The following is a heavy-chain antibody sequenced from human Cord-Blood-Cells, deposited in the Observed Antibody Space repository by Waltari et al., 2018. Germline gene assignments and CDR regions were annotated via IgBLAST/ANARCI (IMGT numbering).Heavy chain of an antibody. V-gene: IGHV4-34*01. CDR1: GGSFRGYY. J-gene: IGHJ4*02. CDR3: ARRRYFDWLLFDY. Sequence: QVQLQQWGAGLLKPSATLSLTCAVYGGSFRGYYWSWIRQPPGKGLEWIGEINHSGSTNYNPSLKSRVTISVDTSKNQFSLKLSSVTAADTAVYYCARRRYFDWLLFDYWGQGTLVTVSS. CDR2: INHSGST. D-gene: IGHD3-9*01.